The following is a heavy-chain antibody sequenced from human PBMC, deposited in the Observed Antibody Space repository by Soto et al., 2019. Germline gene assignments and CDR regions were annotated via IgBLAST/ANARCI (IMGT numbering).Heavy chain of an antibody. Sequence: GGSVRLSGVSSEFTFLGYRLNWVRQAPGQGLEWVSYISSSSSTIYYADFVKGRFTISRDNAKNSLYLQMNSLRAEDTAVYYCAREEHDDGDYDHLDYWGQGTLVTVSS. CDR3: AREEHDDGDYDHLDY. V-gene: IGHV3-48*01. CDR1: EFTFLGYR. CDR2: ISSSSSTI. D-gene: IGHD4-17*01. J-gene: IGHJ4*02.